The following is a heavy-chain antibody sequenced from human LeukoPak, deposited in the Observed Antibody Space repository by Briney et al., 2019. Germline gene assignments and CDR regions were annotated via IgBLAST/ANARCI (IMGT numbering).Heavy chain of an antibody. CDR3: ARAYSGYDFFDY. V-gene: IGHV1-46*01. Sequence: ASVKVSCKASGYTFTSYYTHWVRQAPGQGLEWIGIINPSGGSTSYAQKFQGRVAMTRDTSTSTVYMELSSLRSEDTAVYYCARAYSGYDFFDYWGQGILVTVSS. D-gene: IGHD5-12*01. CDR2: INPSGGST. CDR1: GYTFTSYY. J-gene: IGHJ4*02.